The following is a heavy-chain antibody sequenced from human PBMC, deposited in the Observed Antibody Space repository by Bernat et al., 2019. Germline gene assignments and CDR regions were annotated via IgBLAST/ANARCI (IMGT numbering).Heavy chain of an antibody. D-gene: IGHD5-18*01. V-gene: IGHV3-30-3*01. Sequence: VQLVESGGGVVQPGRSLRLSCAASGFTFSRYTIHWVRQAPGKGLEWVAVISYDGTNKYYADSVKGRFTISRDNSKNSLYLHMSSLRGEDTAVYYCARDQRDTDAWYLYYYYGMDVWGQGTPVTVSS. CDR2: ISYDGTNK. CDR3: ARDQRDTDAWYLYYYYGMDV. CDR1: GFTFSRYT. J-gene: IGHJ6*02.